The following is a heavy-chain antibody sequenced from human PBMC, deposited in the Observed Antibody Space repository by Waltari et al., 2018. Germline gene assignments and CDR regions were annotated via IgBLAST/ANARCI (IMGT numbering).Heavy chain of an antibody. CDR1: GGSISSSSYY. CDR3: ARHGSIAAAGNTDY. J-gene: IGHJ4*02. Sequence: QLQLQESGPGLVKPSETLSLTCTVSGGSISSSSYYWGWIRQPPGKGLEWIGSIYYSGRTYYNPSLKSRVTISVDTSKSQFSLKLSSVTAADTAVYYCARHGSIAAAGNTDYCGQGTLVTVSS. CDR2: IYYSGRT. V-gene: IGHV4-39*01. D-gene: IGHD6-13*01.